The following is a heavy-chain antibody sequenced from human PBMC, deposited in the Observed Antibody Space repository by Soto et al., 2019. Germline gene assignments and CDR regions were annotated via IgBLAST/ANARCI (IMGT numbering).Heavy chain of an antibody. V-gene: IGHV5-51*01. J-gene: IGHJ6*02. CDR1: GYSFTSYW. CDR2: IYPGDSDT. CDR3: ARHIRVVIAARQAWGDYYYGMDV. Sequence: GESLKISCKGSGYSFTSYWSGWVRQMPGKGLEWMGIIYPGDSDTRYSPSFQGQVTISADKSISTAYLQWSSLKASDTAMYYCARHIRVVIAARQAWGDYYYGMDVWGQGTTVTVS. D-gene: IGHD6-6*01.